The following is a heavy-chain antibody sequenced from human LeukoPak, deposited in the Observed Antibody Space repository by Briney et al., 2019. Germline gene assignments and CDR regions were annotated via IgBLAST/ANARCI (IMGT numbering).Heavy chain of an antibody. CDR2: ISYDGSNK. Sequence: GGSLRLSCAASGFTFSSYGMHWVRQAPGKGLEWVAAISYDGSNKYYADSVKGRFTISRDNSKNTLYLQMNSLRAEDTAVYYCAKDRLWFGELYGAFDIWGQGTMVTVSS. D-gene: IGHD3-10*01. CDR1: GFTFSSYG. CDR3: AKDRLWFGELYGAFDI. V-gene: IGHV3-30*18. J-gene: IGHJ3*02.